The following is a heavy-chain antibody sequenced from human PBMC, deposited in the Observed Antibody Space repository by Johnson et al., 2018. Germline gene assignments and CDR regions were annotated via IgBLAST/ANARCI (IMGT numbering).Heavy chain of an antibody. D-gene: IGHD4/OR15-4a*01. CDR1: GFSFSNAW. Sequence: VQLVQSGGGLVKPGRSLRVTCAASGFSFSNAWMHWVRQAPGKGLEWVGLIKTKSDGSKKAYAAPVRGRFTISRDDSTKTLSLQMNSLKTEDTAVYYCATSNSYYSASFDIWGQGTVVTVSS. CDR3: ATSNSYYSASFDI. CDR2: IKTKSDGSKK. V-gene: IGHV3-15*07. J-gene: IGHJ3*02.